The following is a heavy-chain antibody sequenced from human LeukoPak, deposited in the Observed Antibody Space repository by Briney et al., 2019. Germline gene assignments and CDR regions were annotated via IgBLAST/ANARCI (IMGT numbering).Heavy chain of an antibody. V-gene: IGHV3-30-3*01. Sequence: GRSLRLSCAASGFTFGSYAMHWVRQAPGKGLEWVAVISYDGSNKYYADSVKGRFTISRDNSKNTLYLQMNSLRAEDTAVYYCAKDRDQLWFGELYDAFDIWGQGTMVTVSS. J-gene: IGHJ3*02. CDR3: AKDRDQLWFGELYDAFDI. CDR2: ISYDGSNK. D-gene: IGHD3-10*01. CDR1: GFTFGSYA.